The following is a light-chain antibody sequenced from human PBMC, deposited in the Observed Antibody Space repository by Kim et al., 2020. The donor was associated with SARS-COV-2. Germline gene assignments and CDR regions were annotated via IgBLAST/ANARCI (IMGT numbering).Light chain of an antibody. CDR1: QSVSSSH. CDR2: GAS. J-gene: IGKJ1*01. Sequence: EIVLTQSPGTLSLSPGERATLSCRASQSVSSSHLAWYQQKPGQAPRLLIYGASTRATGIPDRFSGRGSGTDFTLTISRLEPEDFAVFYCQKYGSTWTFGQGTKVDIK. V-gene: IGKV3-20*01. CDR3: QKYGSTWT.